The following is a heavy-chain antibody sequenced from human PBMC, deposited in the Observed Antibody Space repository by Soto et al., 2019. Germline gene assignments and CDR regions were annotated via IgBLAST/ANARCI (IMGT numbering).Heavy chain of an antibody. J-gene: IGHJ2*01. Sequence: QVTLKESGPVLVKPTETLTLTCTVSGFSLSNARMGVSWIRQPPGKALEWLAHIFSNDEKSYSTSLKSRLTTXXDXSXNLVVLTMTHMDPVDTATYYCARIQVVTLPDWYFDLWGRGTLVTVSS. D-gene: IGHD2-15*01. CDR1: GFSLSNARMG. CDR2: IFSNDEK. V-gene: IGHV2-26*01. CDR3: ARIQVVTLPDWYFDL.